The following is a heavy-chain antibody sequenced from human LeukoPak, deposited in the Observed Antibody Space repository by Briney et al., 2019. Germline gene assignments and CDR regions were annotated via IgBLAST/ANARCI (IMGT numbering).Heavy chain of an antibody. CDR1: AYTFTVYY. D-gene: IGHD3-9*01. CDR2: INPNSGGT. Sequence: ASVKVSFKASAYTFTVYYMHWVRQAPGQGLEWMGWINPNSGGTNYAQKFQGRVTMTRDTSISTAYMELSRLRSDDTAVYYCARDKTTGSATAYYYYMDVWGKGTTVTISS. V-gene: IGHV1-2*02. CDR3: ARDKTTGSATAYYYYMDV. J-gene: IGHJ6*03.